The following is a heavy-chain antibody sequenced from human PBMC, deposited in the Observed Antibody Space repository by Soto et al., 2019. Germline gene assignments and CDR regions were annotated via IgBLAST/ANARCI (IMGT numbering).Heavy chain of an antibody. Sequence: SQTLSLTCVISGDSVSSNSAAWNWIRQSPSRGLEWLGRTYYRSKWYNDYAVSVKSRITINPDTSKNQFSLQLNSVTPEDTAVYYCARAGYSSGWDGRLDDYYYGMDVWGQGTTVTVSS. CDR3: ARAGYSSGWDGRLDDYYYGMDV. D-gene: IGHD6-19*01. J-gene: IGHJ6*02. V-gene: IGHV6-1*01. CDR2: TYYRSKWYN. CDR1: GDSVSSNSAA.